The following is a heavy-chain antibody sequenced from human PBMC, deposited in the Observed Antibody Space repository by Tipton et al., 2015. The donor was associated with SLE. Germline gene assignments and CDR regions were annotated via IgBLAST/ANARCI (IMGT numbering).Heavy chain of an antibody. CDR2: IRGSGASS. D-gene: IGHD3-16*01. J-gene: IGHJ6*02. Sequence: GSLRLSCAASGFIFSNHAMTWVRQAPGKGLEWVSAIRGSGASSYYADSVKGRFTISRDNTKNMLYLQMNSLTVEDTAVYYCARYPALPRGNYNDMDVWGQGTTVTVSS. V-gene: IGHV3-23*01. CDR1: GFIFSNHA. CDR3: ARYPALPRGNYNDMDV.